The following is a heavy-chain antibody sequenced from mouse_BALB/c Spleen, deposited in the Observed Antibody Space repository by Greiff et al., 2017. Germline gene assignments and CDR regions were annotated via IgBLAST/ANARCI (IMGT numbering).Heavy chain of an antibody. CDR2: ISYSGST. D-gene: IGHD3-2*01. V-gene: IGHV3-2*02. J-gene: IGHJ3*01. CDR3: ARRGDSSGPAWFAY. CDR1: GYSITSDYA. Sequence: EVQLQESGPGLVKPSQSLSLTCTVTGYSITSDYAWNWIRQFPGNKLEWMGYISYSGSTSYNPSLKSRISITRDTSKNQFFLQLNSVTTEDTATYYCARRGDSSGPAWFAYWGQGTLVTVSA.